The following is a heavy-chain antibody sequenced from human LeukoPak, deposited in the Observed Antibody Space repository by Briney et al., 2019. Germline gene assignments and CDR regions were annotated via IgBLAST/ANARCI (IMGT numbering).Heavy chain of an antibody. J-gene: IGHJ4*02. CDR2: ISWNSGSI. Sequence: QSGRSLRLSFAASGFTFDDYAMHWVRQAPGKGLEWVSGISWNSGSIGYADSVKGRFTISRDNAKNSLYLQMNSLRAEDMALYYCAKDIRHSSSQGGGFDYWGQGTLVTVSS. D-gene: IGHD6-13*01. CDR3: AKDIRHSSSQGGGFDY. CDR1: GFTFDDYA. V-gene: IGHV3-9*03.